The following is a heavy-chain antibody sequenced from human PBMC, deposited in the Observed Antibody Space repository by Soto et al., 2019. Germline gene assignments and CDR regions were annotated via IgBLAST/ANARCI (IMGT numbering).Heavy chain of an antibody. D-gene: IGHD6-19*01. Sequence: QVQLVESGGGVVQPGRSLRLSCAASGFTFSSYAMHWFRRAPGKGLEWVAAVSHDGKSGFYADSVSGRFTVSRDNSNNLVYLQMDRLRPEDTAPFYCARLDKFNGGWSWGQGTAVTVSS. CDR1: GFTFSSYA. J-gene: IGHJ4*02. V-gene: IGHV3-30*14. CDR3: ARLDKFNGGWS. CDR2: VSHDGKSG.